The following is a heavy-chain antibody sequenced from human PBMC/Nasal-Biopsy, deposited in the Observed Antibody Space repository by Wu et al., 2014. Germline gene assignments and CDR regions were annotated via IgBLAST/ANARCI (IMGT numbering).Heavy chain of an antibody. J-gene: IGHJ4*02. Sequence: LRLSCAASRFTFGSYAMHWVRQAPGKGLEWLALISSDGSTTYYADSVKGRFTISRDNSKNSLYLQMNSLRAEDTAVYYCARDTTHSNGDVYYDSFDSWGPGHPGHRLL. CDR1: RFTFGSYA. V-gene: IGHV3-30-3*01. CDR3: ARDTTHSNGDVYYDSFDS. CDR2: ISSDGSTT. D-gene: IGHD2-8*02.